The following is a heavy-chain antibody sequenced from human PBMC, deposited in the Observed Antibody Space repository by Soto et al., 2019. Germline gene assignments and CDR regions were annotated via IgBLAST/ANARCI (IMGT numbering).Heavy chain of an antibody. J-gene: IGHJ4*02. CDR1: GFTFSSYG. CDR3: ARDLGASGHDY. CDR2: IWYDGSNK. Sequence: GGSLRLSSAASGFTFSSYGMHWVRQAPGKGLEWVAVIWYDGSNKYYADSVKGRFTISRDNSKNTLYLQMNSLRAEDTAVYYCARDLGASGHDYWGQGTLVTVSS. D-gene: IGHD6-19*01. V-gene: IGHV3-33*01.